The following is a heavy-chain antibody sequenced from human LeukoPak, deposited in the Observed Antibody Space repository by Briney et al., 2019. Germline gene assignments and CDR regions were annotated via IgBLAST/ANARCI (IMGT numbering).Heavy chain of an antibody. Sequence: PWESLKISCKGSGYSFTSYWIGWVRQMPGKGLEWMGIIYPGDSDTRYSPSFQGQVTISADKSISTAYLQWSSLKASDTAMYYCARPVFGRATPRDAFDIWGQGTMVTVSS. CDR3: ARPVFGRATPRDAFDI. CDR2: IYPGDSDT. V-gene: IGHV5-51*01. D-gene: IGHD1-26*01. CDR1: GYSFTSYW. J-gene: IGHJ3*02.